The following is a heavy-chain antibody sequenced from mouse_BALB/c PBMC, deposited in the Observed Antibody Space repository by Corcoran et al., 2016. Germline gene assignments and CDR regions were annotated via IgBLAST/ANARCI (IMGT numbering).Heavy chain of an antibody. CDR3: ARREIYDGYYEFAY. CDR2: IDPENGNT. D-gene: IGHD2-3*01. J-gene: IGHJ3*01. V-gene: IGHV14-1*02. Sequence: EVQLQQSGAELVRPGALVKLSCKASGFNIKDYYMHWVKQRPEQGLEWIGWIDPENGNTIYDPKFQGKASITADTSSNTAYLQLSSLTSEDTAVYYCARREIYDGYYEFAYWGQGTLVTVSA. CDR1: GFNIKDYY.